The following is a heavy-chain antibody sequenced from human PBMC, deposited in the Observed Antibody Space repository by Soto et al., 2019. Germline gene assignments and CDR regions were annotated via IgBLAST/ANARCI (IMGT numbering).Heavy chain of an antibody. Sequence: GGSLRLSCAASGFTFINYAMSWVRQAPGKGLEWVSGISGSGGSTYNADPVEGRFTISRDNSKKTLYLEMNSLRAEDTAVYYCAKVHYYDGSGSYHYYGMDVWGQGITVTVSS. CDR2: ISGSGGST. V-gene: IGHV3-23*01. J-gene: IGHJ6*02. D-gene: IGHD3-22*01. CDR1: GFTFINYA. CDR3: AKVHYYDGSGSYHYYGMDV.